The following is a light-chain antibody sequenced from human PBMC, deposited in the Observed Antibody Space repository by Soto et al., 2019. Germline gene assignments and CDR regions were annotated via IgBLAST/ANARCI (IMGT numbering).Light chain of an antibody. J-gene: IGKJ4*01. Sequence: DIQMTQSPSSLSASVGDRVTITCQASQDISNYLNWYQQKPGKAPKLLIYDASNLETGVPSRFSGSGSGTDFTFTISSLQPEDIATYYCQQSRGTFGGGTKVEIK. CDR2: DAS. V-gene: IGKV1-33*01. CDR3: QQSRGT. CDR1: QDISNY.